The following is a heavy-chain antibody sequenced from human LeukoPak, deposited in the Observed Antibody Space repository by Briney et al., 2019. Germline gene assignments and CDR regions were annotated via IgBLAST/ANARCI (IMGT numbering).Heavy chain of an antibody. J-gene: IGHJ4*02. CDR2: ISASGGSA. V-gene: IGHV3-23*01. CDR3: AKVGRSGWSSSGGDF. Sequence: GGSLRLSCAASGFTFSSYAMSWVRQAPGKGLEWVSTISASGGSADYADSAKGRFPIARDNSNNTLYLQMNSLRAEDTAVYYCAKVGRSGWSSSGGDFWGQGTLVTVSS. D-gene: IGHD6-19*01. CDR1: GFTFSSYA.